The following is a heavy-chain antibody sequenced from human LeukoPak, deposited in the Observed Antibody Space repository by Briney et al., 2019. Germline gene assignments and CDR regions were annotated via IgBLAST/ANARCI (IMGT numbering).Heavy chain of an antibody. J-gene: IGHJ5*02. CDR1: GGSIRSRSNY. D-gene: IGHD3-22*01. V-gene: IGHV4-39*07. Sequence: SETLSLTCTVSGGSIRSRSNYWGWTRQPPGKGLEWIGVINHSGSTNYNPSLKRRVTISIATTKNQFSLKLSSVTAPDTAVYACYSGGSTMLVGGRRNWFDHWGQGTLVTVSS. CDR3: YSGGSTMLVGGRRNWFDH. CDR2: INHSGST.